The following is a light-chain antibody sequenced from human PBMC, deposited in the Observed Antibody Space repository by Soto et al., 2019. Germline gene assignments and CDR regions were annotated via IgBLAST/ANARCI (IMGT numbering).Light chain of an antibody. CDR2: DTS. CDR1: QSVNKH. Sequence: EIVLTLAPPTLTVTPGERATLSCRASQSVNKHLAWYQHKPGQAPRLLIYDTSYRATGIPARFSGSGSGTDFTLTISSLEPEDLAVYYCQQLGTFGPGSKVDIK. V-gene: IGKV3-11*01. J-gene: IGKJ3*01. CDR3: QQLGT.